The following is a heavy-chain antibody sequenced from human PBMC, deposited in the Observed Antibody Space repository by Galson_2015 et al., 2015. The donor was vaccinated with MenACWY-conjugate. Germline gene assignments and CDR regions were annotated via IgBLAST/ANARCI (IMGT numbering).Heavy chain of an antibody. J-gene: IGHJ6*02. Sequence: SETLSLTCTVSGGSISSYYWSWIRQPPGKGLEWIGYIYYSGSTNYNPSLKSRVTISVDTSKNQFSLKLSSVTAADTAVYYCARDYSTRGLYYYGMDVWGQGTTVTVSS. CDR1: GGSISSYY. CDR3: ARDYSTRGLYYYGMDV. V-gene: IGHV4-59*01. CDR2: IYYSGST. D-gene: IGHD2-21*01.